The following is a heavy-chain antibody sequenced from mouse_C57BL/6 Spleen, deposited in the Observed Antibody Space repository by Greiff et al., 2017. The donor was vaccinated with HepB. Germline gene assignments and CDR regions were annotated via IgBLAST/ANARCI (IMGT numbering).Heavy chain of an antibody. Sequence: QVQLQQPGAELVKPGASVKLSCKASGYTFTSYWMHWVKQRPGQGLEWIGMIHPNSGSTNYNEKFKSKATLTVDKSSSTAYMQLSSLTSEDSAVYYCARTDQGYDFDDWGKGTTLTVAS. CDR2: IHPNSGST. D-gene: IGHD3-2*02. CDR3: ARTDQGYDFDD. CDR1: GYTFTSYW. J-gene: IGHJ2*01. V-gene: IGHV1-64*01.